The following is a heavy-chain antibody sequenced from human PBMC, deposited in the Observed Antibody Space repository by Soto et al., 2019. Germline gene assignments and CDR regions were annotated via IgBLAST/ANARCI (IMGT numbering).Heavy chain of an antibody. CDR2: ISSSSSTI. D-gene: IGHD3-10*01. CDR3: AQNSMVRGAIGPYYYYGMDV. CDR1: GFTFSSYS. V-gene: IGHV3-48*04. Sequence: SGGSLRLSCAASGFTFSSYSMNWVRQAPGKGLEWVSYISSSSSTIYYADSLKSRLTITKDTSKNQVVLTMTNMDPVDTATYYCAQNSMVRGAIGPYYYYGMDVWGQGAQVTVSS. J-gene: IGHJ6*01.